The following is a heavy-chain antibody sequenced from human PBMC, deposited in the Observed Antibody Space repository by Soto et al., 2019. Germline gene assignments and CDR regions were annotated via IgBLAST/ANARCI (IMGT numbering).Heavy chain of an antibody. Sequence: PSQTLSLTCAISGDSVSSNSAAWNWIRQSPSRGLEWLGRTYYRSKWYNDYAVSVKSRITINPDTSKNQFSLQLNSAAPEDTAVYYCARELFGVVIISYYYYMDVWGKGTTVTVSS. V-gene: IGHV6-1*01. D-gene: IGHD3-3*01. J-gene: IGHJ6*03. CDR3: ARELFGVVIISYYYYMDV. CDR1: GDSVSSNSAA. CDR2: TYYRSKWYN.